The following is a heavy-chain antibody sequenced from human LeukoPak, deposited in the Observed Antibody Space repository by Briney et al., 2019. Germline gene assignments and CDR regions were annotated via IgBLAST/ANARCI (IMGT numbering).Heavy chain of an antibody. V-gene: IGHV3-11*05. D-gene: IGHD1-14*01. CDR1: GXXXXXXY. Sequence: KPGGSLRLSCAAXGXXXXXXYXXXXXXAXGXXLXXVXXISTSXTNTKYADSVKGRFTISRDNAKNSLYLQMNSLRAEDTAVYYCARDLYDNNRVQDYWGQGTLVTVSS. CDR2: ISTSXTNT. CDR3: ARDLYDNNRVQDY. J-gene: IGHJ4*02.